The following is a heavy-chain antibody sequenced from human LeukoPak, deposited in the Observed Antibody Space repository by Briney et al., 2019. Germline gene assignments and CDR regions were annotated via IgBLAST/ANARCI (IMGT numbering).Heavy chain of an antibody. CDR2: IYYSGST. D-gene: IGHD5-18*01. Sequence: PSETLSLICTVSGGSISSGDYYWSWIRQPPGKGLEWIGYIYYSGSTYYNPSLKSRVTISVDTSKNQFSLKLSSVTAADTAVYYCARERRGYSYGYLPWGQGTLVTVSS. CDR3: ARERRGYSYGYLP. V-gene: IGHV4-30-4*01. J-gene: IGHJ4*02. CDR1: GGSISSGDYY.